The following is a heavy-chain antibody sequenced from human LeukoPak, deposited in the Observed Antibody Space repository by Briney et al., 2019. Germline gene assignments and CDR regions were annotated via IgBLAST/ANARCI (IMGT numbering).Heavy chain of an antibody. CDR3: AKGIYSSGWSYFDY. J-gene: IGHJ4*01. D-gene: IGHD6-19*01. V-gene: IGHV3-23*01. Sequence: GGSLRLSCAASGFTFRNSAMSWVRQAPGKGLEWVSTLSGSGITTYYADSVKGRFTISRDNSKNTLYLQMNSLRAEDTAVYYCAKGIYSSGWSYFDYWGHGTLVTVSS. CDR2: LSGSGITT. CDR1: GFTFRNSA.